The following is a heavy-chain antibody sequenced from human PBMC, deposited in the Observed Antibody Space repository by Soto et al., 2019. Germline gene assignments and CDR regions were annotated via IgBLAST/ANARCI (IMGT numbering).Heavy chain of an antibody. J-gene: IGHJ6*02. Sequence: SVKVSCKASGGTFSSYAISWVRQAPGQGLEWMGGIIPIFGTANYAQKFQGRVTITADESTSTAYMELSSLRSEDTAVYYCARRVEAGYRGDYYYGMEFWGQGTTVTVSS. V-gene: IGHV1-69*13. D-gene: IGHD1-1*01. CDR2: IIPIFGTA. CDR1: GGTFSSYA. CDR3: ARRVEAGYRGDYYYGMEF.